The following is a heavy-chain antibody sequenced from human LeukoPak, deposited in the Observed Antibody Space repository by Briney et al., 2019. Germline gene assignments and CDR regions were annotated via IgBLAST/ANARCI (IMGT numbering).Heavy chain of an antibody. CDR1: GGSFSGYY. J-gene: IGHJ5*02. CDR3: ARLFYSSSWYDLYWFDP. CDR2: INHSGST. Sequence: SETLSLTCAVYGGSFSGYYWSWIRQPPGKGLEWIGEINHSGSTNYNPSLRSRVTISVDTSKNQFSLKLSSVTAAGTAVYYCARLFYSSSWYDLYWFDPWGQGTLVTVSS. D-gene: IGHD6-13*01. V-gene: IGHV4-34*01.